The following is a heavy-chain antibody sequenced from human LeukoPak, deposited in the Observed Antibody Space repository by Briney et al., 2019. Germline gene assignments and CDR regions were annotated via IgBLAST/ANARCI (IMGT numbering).Heavy chain of an antibody. CDR1: GFTFGNYA. CDR3: AKVSSSRSWGHFDY. J-gene: IGHJ4*02. D-gene: IGHD6-13*01. CDR2: ISTRGGGT. V-gene: IGHV3-23*01. Sequence: GGSLRLSCAVSGFTFGNYAMSWVRQPPGKGLEWVSTISTRGGGTYYAGSVRGRCTVSRDNSKNTLYLQMNSLGAEDTAIYFCAKVSSSRSWGHFDYWGQGTLATVSS.